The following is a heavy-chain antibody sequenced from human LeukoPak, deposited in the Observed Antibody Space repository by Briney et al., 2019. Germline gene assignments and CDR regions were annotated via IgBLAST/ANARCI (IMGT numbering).Heavy chain of an antibody. CDR2: ISYDGSNK. CDR1: GFTFSSYA. D-gene: IGHD1-26*01. J-gene: IGHJ3*02. Sequence: GGSLRLSCAASGFTFSSYAMHWVRQAPGKGLEWVAVISYDGSNKYYADSVKGRFTISRDNSKNTLYLQMNSLRAEDTAVYYCARACYSGSCHAFDIWGQGTMVTVSS. CDR3: ARACYSGSCHAFDI. V-gene: IGHV3-30-3*01.